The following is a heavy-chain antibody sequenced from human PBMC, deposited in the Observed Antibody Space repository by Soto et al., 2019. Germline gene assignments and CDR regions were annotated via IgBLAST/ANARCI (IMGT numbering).Heavy chain of an antibody. CDR1: GGSISSGDYY. CDR2: IYYSGST. Sequence: QVQLQESGPGLVKPSQTLSLTCTVSGGSISSGDYYWSWIRQPPGKGLEWIGYIYYSGSTYYNPSLKSRVTIPVDTSKNQFSLNLSSVTAADTAVYYCASERPDGARLDPWGQGTLVTVSS. V-gene: IGHV4-30-4*01. CDR3: ASERPDGARLDP. J-gene: IGHJ5*02. D-gene: IGHD6-6*01.